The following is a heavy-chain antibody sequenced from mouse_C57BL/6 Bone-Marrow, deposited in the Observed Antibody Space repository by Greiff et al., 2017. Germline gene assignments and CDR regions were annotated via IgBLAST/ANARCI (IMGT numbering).Heavy chain of an antibody. D-gene: IGHD2-4*01. Sequence: EVQLQQSGPVLVKPGASVKMSCKASGYTFTDYYMNWVKQSHGKSLEWIGVINPYNGGTSYNQKFKGKATLTVDKSSSTAYMELNSLTTEDSAVYYYARRDYDGFAYWGQGTLVTVSA. J-gene: IGHJ3*01. V-gene: IGHV1-19*01. CDR2: INPYNGGT. CDR1: GYTFTDYY. CDR3: ARRDYDGFAY.